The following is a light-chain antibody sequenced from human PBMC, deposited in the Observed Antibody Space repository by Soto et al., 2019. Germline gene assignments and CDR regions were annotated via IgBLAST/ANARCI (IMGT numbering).Light chain of an antibody. CDR1: QSINNC. CDR3: QQYNSYPWT. Sequence: DIQMTQSPSTLSASVGDRVTITCRASQSINNCLAWYQQKPGRAPKLLIYQASSLESGVPSRFSGSGSGTEFALTISSLQPDDFATYYCQQYNSYPWTFGQGAKVEIK. J-gene: IGKJ1*01. CDR2: QAS. V-gene: IGKV1-5*03.